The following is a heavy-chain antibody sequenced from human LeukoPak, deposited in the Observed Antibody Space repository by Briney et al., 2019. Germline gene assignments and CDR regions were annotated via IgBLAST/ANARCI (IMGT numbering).Heavy chain of an antibody. V-gene: IGHV4-38-2*02. CDR1: GYSISSGYF. D-gene: IGHD6-13*01. J-gene: IGHJ5*02. CDR3: ARVYSSSWFLNWFDP. CDR2: IYHSGST. Sequence: SETLSLTCTVSGYSISSGYFWGWIRQPPGKGLECIGTIYHSGSTYYNPSLKSRVTISVDTSKNQFSLKLNSVTAADTAVYYCARVYSSSWFLNWFDPWGQGTLVTVSS.